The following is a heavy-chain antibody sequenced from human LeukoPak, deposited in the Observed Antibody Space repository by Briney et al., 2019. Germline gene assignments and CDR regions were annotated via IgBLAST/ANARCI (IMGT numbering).Heavy chain of an antibody. V-gene: IGHV4-34*01. D-gene: IGHD6-19*01. CDR3: ASPLPGGWYGSVAFDI. CDR2: INHSGST. J-gene: IGHJ3*02. CDR1: GGSFSGYY. Sequence: SETLSLTCAVYGGSFSGYYWSWIRQPPGKGLEWMGEINHSGSTNYNPSLKSRVTISVDTSKNQFSLKLSSVPAARTAVYYCASPLPGGWYGSVAFDIWGQGTMVTVSS.